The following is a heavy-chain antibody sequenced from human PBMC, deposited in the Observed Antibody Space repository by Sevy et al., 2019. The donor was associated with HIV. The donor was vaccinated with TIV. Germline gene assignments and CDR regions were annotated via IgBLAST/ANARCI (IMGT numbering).Heavy chain of an antibody. CDR3: AKDSYSSSSAEWDY. CDR1: GFTFNDYA. CDR2: IRWNSGHI. J-gene: IGHJ4*02. Sequence: GGSLRLSCVASGFTFNDYAMHWVRQAPGKGLEWVSGIRWNSGHIGYAESVKGRFTIPRDNAKNSLYLQMNSLRTEDTAFYYCAKDSYSSSSAEWDYWGQGTLVTVSS. D-gene: IGHD6-6*01. V-gene: IGHV3-9*01.